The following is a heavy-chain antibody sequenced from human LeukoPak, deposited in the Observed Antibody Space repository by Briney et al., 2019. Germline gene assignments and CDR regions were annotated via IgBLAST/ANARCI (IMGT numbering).Heavy chain of an antibody. V-gene: IGHV3-7*01. D-gene: IGHD4/OR15-4a*01. CDR2: IKEYGSEK. J-gene: IGHJ3*02. CDR1: GFAFSSYC. Sequence: PGGSLRLSCAASGFAFSSYCMSWVRQAPGKGVEWVANIKEYGSEKYYVDSVKGRFAISRDNAKNSLYLQMNSLRAEDTAVYYCARDTDNYGAGTDAFDSWGQGTMVTVSS. CDR3: ARDTDNYGAGTDAFDS.